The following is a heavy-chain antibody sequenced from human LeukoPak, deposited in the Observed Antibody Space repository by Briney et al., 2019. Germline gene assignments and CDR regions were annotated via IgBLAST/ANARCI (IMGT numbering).Heavy chain of an antibody. D-gene: IGHD3-16*02. J-gene: IGHJ4*02. V-gene: IGHV1-18*01. CDR2: ISAYNGNT. CDR3: ARATGSNYDYVWGSYRPFDY. CDR1: GYTFTSYG. Sequence: ASVKVSCKASGYTFTSYGISWVRQAPGQGLEWMGWISAYNGNTNYAQKLEGRVTMTTDTSTSTAYMELRSLRSDDTAVYYCARATGSNYDYVWGSYRPFDYWGQGTLVTVSS.